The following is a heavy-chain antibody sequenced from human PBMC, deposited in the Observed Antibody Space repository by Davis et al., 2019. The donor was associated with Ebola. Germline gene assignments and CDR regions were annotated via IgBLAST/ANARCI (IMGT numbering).Heavy chain of an antibody. J-gene: IGHJ4*02. CDR3: AREVLWLPDC. V-gene: IGHV3-30*03. D-gene: IGHD2-21*01. Sequence: GESLKISCAASGFTFSSYGMHWVRQAPGKGLEWVAVISYDGSNKYYADSVKGRFTISRDNSKNTLYLQMNSLRAEDTAVYYCAREVLWLPDCWGQGTLVTVSS. CDR1: GFTFSSYG. CDR2: ISYDGSNK.